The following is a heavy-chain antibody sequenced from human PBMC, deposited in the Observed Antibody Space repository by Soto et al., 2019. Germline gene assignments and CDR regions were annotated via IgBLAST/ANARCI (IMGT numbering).Heavy chain of an antibody. Sequence: QVQLQESGPGLVKPSQTLSLTCTVSGGSISSGGYYWSWIRQHPGKGLEWIGYIYYSGSTYYNPSLKSRVXXSXDXXKNQFSLKLSSVTAADTAVYYCARAADYGDYAADYWGQGTLVTVSS. CDR1: GGSISSGGYY. V-gene: IGHV4-31*03. D-gene: IGHD4-17*01. J-gene: IGHJ4*02. CDR2: IYYSGST. CDR3: ARAADYGDYAADY.